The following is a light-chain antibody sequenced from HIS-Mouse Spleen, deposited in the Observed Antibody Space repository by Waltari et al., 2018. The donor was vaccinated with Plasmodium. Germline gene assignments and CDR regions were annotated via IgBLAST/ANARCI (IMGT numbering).Light chain of an antibody. V-gene: IGLV2-23*01. CDR1: RSDAWSYTF. CDR2: EGS. J-gene: IGLJ3*02. Sequence: QSALTQPASVSGSPVQSITLSCTGTRSDAWSYTFVSWYQQHPGKATKLMIYEGSKRPSGVSNRFSGSKSGNTASLTISGLQAEDEADYYCCSYAGSSTVFGGGTKLTVL. CDR3: CSYAGSSTV.